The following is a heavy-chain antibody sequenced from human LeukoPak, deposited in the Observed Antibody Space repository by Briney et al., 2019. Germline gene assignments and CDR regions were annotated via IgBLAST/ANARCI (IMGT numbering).Heavy chain of an antibody. Sequence: GGSLRLSCAVSGFTFSDYYMSWIRQAPGKGLEWVSYISSGGSTISHADSVKGRFTISRDNAENSLYLQMNSLRAEDTAVYYCARRAAAGRCFAYWGQGTLVTVSS. CDR3: ARRAAAGRCFAY. CDR1: GFTFSDYY. J-gene: IGHJ4*02. CDR2: ISSGGSTI. V-gene: IGHV3-11*01. D-gene: IGHD6-13*01.